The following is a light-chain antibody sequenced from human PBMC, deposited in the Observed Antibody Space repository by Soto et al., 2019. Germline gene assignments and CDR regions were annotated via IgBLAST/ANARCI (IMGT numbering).Light chain of an antibody. CDR1: SSDIGAFDY. V-gene: IGLV2-8*01. Sequence: QSVLTQPPSASGSPGHSVTISCTGTSSDIGAFDYVSWYQQHPGKAPKLLIYEVNERPSGVPDRFSGSKSGNTASLTVSGLQAEDEADYYCSSYAGNNIFVFGTGTKLTVL. CDR2: EVN. J-gene: IGLJ1*01. CDR3: SSYAGNNIFV.